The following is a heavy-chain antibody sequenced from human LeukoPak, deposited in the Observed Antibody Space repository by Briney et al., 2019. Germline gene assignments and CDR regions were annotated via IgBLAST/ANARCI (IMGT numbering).Heavy chain of an antibody. V-gene: IGHV4-61*02. Sequence: PSETLSLTCTVSGGSISSGSYYWSWIRQPAGKGLEWIGRIYTSGSTNYNPPLKSRVTISVDTSKNQFSLKLSSVTAADTAVYYCARTAQYDFWSGYYREEARDYMDVWGKGTTVTVSS. J-gene: IGHJ6*03. D-gene: IGHD3-3*01. CDR2: IYTSGST. CDR3: ARTAQYDFWSGYYREEARDYMDV. CDR1: GGSISSGSYY.